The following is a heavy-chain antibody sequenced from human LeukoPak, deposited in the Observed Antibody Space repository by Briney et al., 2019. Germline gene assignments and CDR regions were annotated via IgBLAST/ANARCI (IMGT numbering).Heavy chain of an antibody. Sequence: ASVKVSCKASGYTFTSCDFNWVRQATGQGLEWMGWMNPKSGNTGYAQKFQGRVTMTRNTSISTAYMEVSSLRSEDTAVYYCARGAPQEYCSGGSCPYFDYWGQGTLVPVSS. CDR1: GYTFTSCD. D-gene: IGHD2-15*01. J-gene: IGHJ4*02. CDR2: MNPKSGNT. V-gene: IGHV1-8*01. CDR3: ARGAPQEYCSGGSCPYFDY.